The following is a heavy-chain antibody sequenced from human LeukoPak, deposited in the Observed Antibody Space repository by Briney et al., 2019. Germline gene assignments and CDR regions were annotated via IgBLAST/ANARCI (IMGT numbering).Heavy chain of an antibody. CDR2: IHSSGST. CDR3: ARGRLARSPYFDY. D-gene: IGHD6-19*01. J-gene: IGHJ4*02. Sequence: SETLSLTCTVSGGSISSHYWSWIRQPPGKGLEWIGYIHSSGSTNYNPSLKSRLIISADTSKNQFSLNLSSVTAADTAVYYCARGRLARSPYFDYWGQGTLVTVSS. CDR1: GGSISSHY. V-gene: IGHV4-59*11.